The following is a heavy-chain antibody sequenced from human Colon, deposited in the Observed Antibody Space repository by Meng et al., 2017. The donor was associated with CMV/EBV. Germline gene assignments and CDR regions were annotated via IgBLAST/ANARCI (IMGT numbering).Heavy chain of an antibody. Sequence: SVKVSCKASGGTFSSYAISWVRQAPGQGLECMGGIIPILDITNYAQKFQGRVTITADKSTSTAYMELSSLRSEDTAVYYCARERFVFWGGSSSYDFDSWGQGTLVTVSS. D-gene: IGHD3-3*01. CDR2: IIPILDIT. V-gene: IGHV1-69*10. CDR1: GGTFSSYA. J-gene: IGHJ4*02. CDR3: ARERFVFWGGSSSYDFDS.